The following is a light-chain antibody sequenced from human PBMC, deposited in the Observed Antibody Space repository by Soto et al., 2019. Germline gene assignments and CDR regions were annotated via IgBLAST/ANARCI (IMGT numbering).Light chain of an antibody. Sequence: EIVLTQSPGTLSLSPGERATLSCRASQSVSSSYLAWYQQKPGQAPRLLIYGASARATGIPDRFSGSGSGTDFTPTISRLEPEDSAVDYCQQYGSSALYTFGQGTKLEIK. V-gene: IGKV3-20*01. CDR3: QQYGSSALYT. CDR2: GAS. CDR1: QSVSSSY. J-gene: IGKJ2*01.